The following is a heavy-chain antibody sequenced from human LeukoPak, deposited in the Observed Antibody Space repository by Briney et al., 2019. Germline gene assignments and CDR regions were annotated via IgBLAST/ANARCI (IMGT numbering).Heavy chain of an antibody. V-gene: IGHV4-39*07. CDR3: ARDRLTMVRGVGQYYYYGMDV. D-gene: IGHD3-10*01. CDR2: IYYNGAT. Sequence: SETLSLTCTVSGGSISSSNYYWGWIRQPPGKGLEWIGTIYYNGATYYNPSLKSRVTMSVDTSKNQFSLKLTSVTAADTAVYYCARDRLTMVRGVGQYYYYGMDVWGQGTTVTVSS. CDR1: GGSISSSNYY. J-gene: IGHJ6*02.